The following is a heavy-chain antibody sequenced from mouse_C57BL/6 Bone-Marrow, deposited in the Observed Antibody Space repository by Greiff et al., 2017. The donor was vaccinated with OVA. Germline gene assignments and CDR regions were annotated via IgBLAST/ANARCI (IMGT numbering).Heavy chain of an antibody. CDR1: GFTFSGFW. CDR2: INSDGSAI. V-gene: IGHV11-2*01. CDR3: MRSENSNYAFAY. Sequence: EVQRVETGGGLVQPGGSRGLSCEGSGFTFSGFWMSWVRQTPGKTLEWIGDINSDGSAINYAPSIKDRFTIFRDNDKSTLYLQMSNVRSEDTATYFCMRSENSNYAFAYWGQGTLVTVSA. D-gene: IGHD2-5*01. J-gene: IGHJ3*01.